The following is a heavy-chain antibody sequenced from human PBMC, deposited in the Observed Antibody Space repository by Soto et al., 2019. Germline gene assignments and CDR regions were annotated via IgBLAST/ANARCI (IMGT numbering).Heavy chain of an antibody. CDR2: IKSKTDGGTT. CDR1: GFTFSNAW. Sequence: GGSLRLSCAASGFTFSNAWMSWVRQAPGKGLEWVGRIKSKTDGGTTDYAAHVKGRFTISRDDSKNTLYLQMNSLKTEDTAVYYCTTGRRSWYWDYWGQGTLVTVSS. V-gene: IGHV3-15*01. J-gene: IGHJ4*02. D-gene: IGHD6-13*01. CDR3: TTGRRSWYWDY.